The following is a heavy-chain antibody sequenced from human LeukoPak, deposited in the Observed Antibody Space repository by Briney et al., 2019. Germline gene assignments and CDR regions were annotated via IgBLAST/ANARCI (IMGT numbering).Heavy chain of an antibody. D-gene: IGHD3-10*01. CDR2: ISSGGTYE. CDR1: GFTFSNYA. Sequence: PGQSLRLSCAASGFTFSNYAIHWVRQAPGKGLEWVSLISSGGTYEYYADSVKGRFTISRDNSKNTLYLQLNSLRAEDTAVYYCARDSTYYYDSGSSGPHYFDNWGQGTLVTVSS. J-gene: IGHJ4*02. CDR3: ARDSTYYYDSGSSGPHYFDN. V-gene: IGHV3-30*01.